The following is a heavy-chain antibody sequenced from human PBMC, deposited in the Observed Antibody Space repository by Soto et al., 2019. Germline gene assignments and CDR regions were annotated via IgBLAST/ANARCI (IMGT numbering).Heavy chain of an antibody. CDR2: ISGSGGST. Sequence: EVQLLESGGGLVQPGGSLRLSCAASGFTFSSYAMSWVRQAPGKGLEWVSAISGSGGSTYYADSVKGRFTISRDNSKNTLYRQMNSLRAEDTAVYYCATSLWFGELGYWGQGPLVTFSS. D-gene: IGHD3-10*01. CDR3: ATSLWFGELGY. CDR1: GFTFSSYA. J-gene: IGHJ4*02. V-gene: IGHV3-23*01.